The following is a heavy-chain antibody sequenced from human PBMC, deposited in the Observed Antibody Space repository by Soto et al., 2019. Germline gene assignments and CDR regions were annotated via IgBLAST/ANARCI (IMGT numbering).Heavy chain of an antibody. CDR2: ISYDGSNK. D-gene: IGHD3-10*01. V-gene: IGHV3-30-3*01. Sequence: GGSLRLSCAASGFTFSSYAMHWVRQAPGKGLEWVAVISYDGSNKYYADSVKGRFTISRDNSKNTLYLQMNSLRAEDTAVYYCARDLITMVRGWYGMDVWGQGTTVTVSS. J-gene: IGHJ6*02. CDR3: ARDLITMVRGWYGMDV. CDR1: GFTFSSYA.